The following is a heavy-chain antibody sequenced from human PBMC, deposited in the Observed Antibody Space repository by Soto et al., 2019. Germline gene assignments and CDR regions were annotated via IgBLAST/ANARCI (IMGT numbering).Heavy chain of an antibody. D-gene: IGHD2-15*01. CDR1: GYTFTSYG. Sequence: QVQLVQSGAEVKKPGASVKVSCKASGYTFTSYGISWVRQAPGQGLEWMGWISAYNGNTNYAQKLQGRVTMTTDTSTSKAYMELRSLRSDDTAVYYCAREMLCVGYCSGGSYGLDYWGQGTLVTVSS. CDR3: AREMLCVGYCSGGSYGLDY. V-gene: IGHV1-18*01. CDR2: ISAYNGNT. J-gene: IGHJ4*02.